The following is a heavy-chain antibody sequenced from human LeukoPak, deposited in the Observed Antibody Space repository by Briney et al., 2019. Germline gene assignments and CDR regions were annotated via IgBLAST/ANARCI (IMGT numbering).Heavy chain of an antibody. V-gene: IGHV4-39*01. CDR1: GGSISSSSYY. J-gene: IGHJ3*02. D-gene: IGHD5-12*01. Sequence: SETLSLTCTVSGGSISSSSYYWGWIRQPPGKGLEWIGSIYYSGSTYYNPSLKSRVTISVDTSKNQFSLKLSSVTAADTAVYYCAESRNGYNRGADAFDIWGQGTMVTVSS. CDR2: IYYSGST. CDR3: AESRNGYNRGADAFDI.